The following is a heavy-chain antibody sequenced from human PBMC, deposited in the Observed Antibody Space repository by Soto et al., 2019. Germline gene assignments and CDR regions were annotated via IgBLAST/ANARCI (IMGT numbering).Heavy chain of an antibody. J-gene: IGHJ5*02. V-gene: IGHV1-69*06. CDR3: ARGPWVVVTAAITKYNWFDP. D-gene: IGHD2-2*02. CDR1: GGTFSSYA. Sequence: SVKDSCKASGGTFSSYAISWGRQAPVQGLEWMGGIIPIFGTANYAQKFQGRVTITADKSTSTAYMELSSLRSEDTAVYYCARGPWVVVTAAITKYNWFDPWGQGTLVTVYS. CDR2: IIPIFGTA.